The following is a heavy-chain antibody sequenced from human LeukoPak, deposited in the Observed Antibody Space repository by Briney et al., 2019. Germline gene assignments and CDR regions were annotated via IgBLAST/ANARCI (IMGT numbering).Heavy chain of an antibody. V-gene: IGHV6-1*01. Sequence: SQTLSLTCAISGDSVSSNSAAWNWIRQSPSRCLEWLGRTYYRSKWYNDYAVSVKSRITINPDTSKNQFSLKLNSVTPEDTAVYYCARVFYYDSSGYAYYGMDVWGQGTTVTVSS. D-gene: IGHD3-22*01. J-gene: IGHJ6*02. CDR1: GDSVSSNSAA. CDR2: TYYRSKWYN. CDR3: ARVFYYDSSGYAYYGMDV.